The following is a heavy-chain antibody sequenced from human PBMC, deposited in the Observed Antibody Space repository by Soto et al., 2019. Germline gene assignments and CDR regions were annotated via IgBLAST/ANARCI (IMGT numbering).Heavy chain of an antibody. CDR3: ARHFRSGYSSGSITLPPDY. Sequence: SETLSLTCAVYGGSFSGYYWSWIRQPPGKGQEWIGELYYSGSTYYNPSLKSRVTISVDTSKNQFSLKLSSVTAADTAVYYCARHFRSGYSSGSITLPPDYWGQGTLVTVSS. CDR1: GGSFSGYY. V-gene: IGHV4-34*01. D-gene: IGHD6-19*01. CDR2: LYYSGST. J-gene: IGHJ4*02.